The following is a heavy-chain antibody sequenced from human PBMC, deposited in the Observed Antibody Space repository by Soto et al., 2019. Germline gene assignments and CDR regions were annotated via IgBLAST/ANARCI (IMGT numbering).Heavy chain of an antibody. Sequence: QVQLVQSGAEVKKPGASVKVFCKASGYTFTSYDINWVRQATGQGLEWMGWMNPNSGNTGYAQKFKGRVTITRNTSTSTAYMELSSLRSEATAVYYCARERTGTTSMDVWGQGTTVTVSS. CDR1: GYTFTSYD. V-gene: IGHV1-8*01. J-gene: IGHJ6*02. CDR2: MNPNSGNT. D-gene: IGHD1-1*01. CDR3: ARERTGTTSMDV.